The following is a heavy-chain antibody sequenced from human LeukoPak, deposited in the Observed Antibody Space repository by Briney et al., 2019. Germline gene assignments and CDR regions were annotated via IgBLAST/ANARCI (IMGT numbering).Heavy chain of an antibody. CDR1: GFTFSSYW. CDR3: ARGLLWFGELFDY. J-gene: IGHJ4*02. D-gene: IGHD3-10*01. CDR2: INSDGSST. Sequence: GGSLRLSCAASGFTFSSYWMHWVRHAPGKGLVWVSRINSDGSSTSYADSVKGRFTISRDNAKNTLYLQMNSLRAEDTAVYYCARGLLWFGELFDYWGQGTLVTVSS. V-gene: IGHV3-74*01.